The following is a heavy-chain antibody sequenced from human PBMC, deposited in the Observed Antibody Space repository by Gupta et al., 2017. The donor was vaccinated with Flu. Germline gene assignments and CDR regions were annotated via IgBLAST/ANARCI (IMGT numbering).Heavy chain of an antibody. CDR3: ATQTSITGTVDY. J-gene: IGHJ4*02. CDR2: ISVGGTTT. CDR1: GFKFSSYA. V-gene: IGHV3-23*01. D-gene: IGHD1-7*01. Sequence: EVQLLVSGGALVQPGGSLSLSCASSGFKFSSYAMTWVRQAPGKGLEWVSAISVGGTTTYYADSVKGRFTISRDNSKNTLYLQMNSLRAEDTALYYCATQTSITGTVDYWGQGTLVTVSS.